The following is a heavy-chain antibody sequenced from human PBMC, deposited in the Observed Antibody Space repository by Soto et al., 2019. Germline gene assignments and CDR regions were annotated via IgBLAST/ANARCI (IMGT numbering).Heavy chain of an antibody. CDR3: ARGPGYYFDY. CDR1: GFTFSSYA. CDR2: ISSIGGST. Sequence: EVQLVESGGGLVQPGGSLRLSCAASGFTFSSYAMHWVRQAPGKGLEYVSAISSIGGSTYYANSVKGRFTISRDNSKNTLYLQMGSLRAEDMAVYYCARGPGYYFDYWGQGTLVTVSS. V-gene: IGHV3-64*01. J-gene: IGHJ4*02.